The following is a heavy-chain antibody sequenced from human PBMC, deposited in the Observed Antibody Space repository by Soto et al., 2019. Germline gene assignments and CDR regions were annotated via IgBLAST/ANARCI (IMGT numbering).Heavy chain of an antibody. Sequence: QVQLQESGPGLVKPSETLSLTCTVSGGSFIGYYWSWIRQPPGKGPEWIGNIYYSGTTSNNPSLKSRVTLSVDTSKNQFSLKLSSVTAADTAVYYCARSKYNWNYDIWGQGTMVTVSS. D-gene: IGHD1-7*01. CDR1: GGSFIGYY. CDR2: IYYSGTT. V-gene: IGHV4-59*01. CDR3: ARSKYNWNYDI. J-gene: IGHJ3*02.